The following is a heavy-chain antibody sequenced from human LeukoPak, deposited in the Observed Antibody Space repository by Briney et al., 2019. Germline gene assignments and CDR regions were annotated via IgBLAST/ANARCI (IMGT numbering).Heavy chain of an antibody. V-gene: IGHV3-30*03. CDR1: GFTFSSSG. D-gene: IGHD2-15*01. Sequence: GGSLRLSCAASGFTFSSSGMHWVRQAPGKGLEWVAVIPYHGSNKYYADSVKGRFTISRDNSKNTLYLQMNSLRAEDTAVYYCARDGCSGGNCYIDYWGQGTLVTVSS. CDR3: ARDGCSGGNCYIDY. CDR2: IPYHGSNK. J-gene: IGHJ4*02.